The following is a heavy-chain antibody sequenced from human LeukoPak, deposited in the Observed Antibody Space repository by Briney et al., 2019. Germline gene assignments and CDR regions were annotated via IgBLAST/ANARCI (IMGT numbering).Heavy chain of an antibody. CDR2: IYYSGST. Sequence: SQTLSLTCTVSGGSISSGDYYWSWIRQPPGKGLEWIGYIYYSGSTYYNPSLKSRVTISVDTSKNQFSLKLSSVTAADTAVYYCAREGVRGVNYYFDYWGQGTLVTVSS. CDR3: AREGVRGVNYYFDY. J-gene: IGHJ4*02. CDR1: GGSISSGDYY. D-gene: IGHD3-10*01. V-gene: IGHV4-30-4*08.